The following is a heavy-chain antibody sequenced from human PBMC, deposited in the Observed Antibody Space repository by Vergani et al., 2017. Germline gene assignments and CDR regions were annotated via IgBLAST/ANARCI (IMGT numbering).Heavy chain of an antibody. D-gene: IGHD3-10*01. CDR3: ARAKITMVRGPGGMDV. CDR1: GFTVSSNY. Sequence: EVQLVESGGGLVQPGGSLRLSCAASGFTVSSNYMSWVRQAPGKGLELVSVIYSGGSTYYADSVKGRFTISRDNSKNTMYLQMNSLRAEDTAVYYCARAKITMVRGPGGMDVWGQGTTVTVSS. V-gene: IGHV3-66*02. CDR2: IYSGGST. J-gene: IGHJ6*02.